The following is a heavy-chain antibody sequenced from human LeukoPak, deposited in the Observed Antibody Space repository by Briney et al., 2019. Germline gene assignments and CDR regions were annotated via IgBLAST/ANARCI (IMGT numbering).Heavy chain of an antibody. D-gene: IGHD6-6*01. V-gene: IGHV3-53*01. J-gene: IGHJ4*02. CDR3: ARGGSYSSSASRFDY. CDR2: IYSGGST. Sequence: GGSLRLFCAASGLTVSSNYMSWVRQAPGKGLEWVSVIYSGGSTYYADSVKGRFTISRDNSKNTLYLQMNSLRAEDTAVYYCARGGSYSSSASRFDYWGQGTLVTVSS. CDR1: GLTVSSNY.